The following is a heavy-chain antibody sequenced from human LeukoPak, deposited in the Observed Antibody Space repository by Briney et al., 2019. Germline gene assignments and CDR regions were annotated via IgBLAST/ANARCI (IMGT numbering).Heavy chain of an antibody. CDR1: GFTFSSYW. J-gene: IGHJ2*01. V-gene: IGHV3-74*01. CDR2: VNVDGST. Sequence: GGSLRLSCAASGFTFSSYWMHWVCQAPGEGLVWVSRVNVDGSTYYADSVKGRFTVSRDNAENTLYLQVNSLGDEDTAVYYCARGAKGYWYFDLWGRGTLVTVSS. CDR3: ARGAKGYWYFDL.